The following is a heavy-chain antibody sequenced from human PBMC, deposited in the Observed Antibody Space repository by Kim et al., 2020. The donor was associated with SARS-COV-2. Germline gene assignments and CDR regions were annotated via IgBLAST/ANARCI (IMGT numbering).Heavy chain of an antibody. Sequence: GGSLRLSCAASGFTFSSYGMHWVRQAPGKGLEWVAVISYDGSNKYYADSVKGRFTISRDNSKNPLYLQMNSLRAEDTAVYYCAKESGSGSYYAWTYYYYGMDFWGQGTTVTVSS. D-gene: IGHD3-10*01. CDR3: AKESGSGSYYAWTYYYYGMDF. CDR2: ISYDGSNK. J-gene: IGHJ6*02. V-gene: IGHV3-30*18. CDR1: GFTFSSYG.